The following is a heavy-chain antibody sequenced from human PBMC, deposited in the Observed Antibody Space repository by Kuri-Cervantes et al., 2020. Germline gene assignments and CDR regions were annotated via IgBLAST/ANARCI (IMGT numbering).Heavy chain of an antibody. Sequence: GGSLRLSCAASGFTVSDHYMDWVRQAPGKGLEWVGRTRNKAKSYTTEYAASVKGRFTISRDDSKNSLYLQMNSLQTDDTAVYYCAKTPPVRSYYYYMDAWGKGTTVTDSS. J-gene: IGHJ6*03. CDR1: GFTVSDHY. V-gene: IGHV3-72*01. CDR3: AKTPPVRSYYYYMDA. CDR2: TRNKAKSYTT.